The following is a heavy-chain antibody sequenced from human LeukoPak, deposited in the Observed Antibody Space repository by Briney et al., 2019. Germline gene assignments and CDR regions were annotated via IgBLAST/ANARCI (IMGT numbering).Heavy chain of an antibody. V-gene: IGHV3-21*01. CDR3: ARDPLSRGYSYGYFGY. CDR2: ISSSSSYI. D-gene: IGHD5-18*01. CDR1: GFTFSSYS. Sequence: GGSLRLSCAASGFTFSSYSMNWVRQAPGKGLEWVSSISSSSSYIYYADSVKGRFTISRDNAENSLYLQMNSLRAEDTAVYYCARDPLSRGYSYGYFGYWGQGTLVTVSS. J-gene: IGHJ4*02.